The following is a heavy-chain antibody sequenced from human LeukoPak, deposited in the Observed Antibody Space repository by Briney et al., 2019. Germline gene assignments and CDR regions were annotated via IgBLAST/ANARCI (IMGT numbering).Heavy chain of an antibody. Sequence: GGSLRLSCAASGFTFSTYWMSWVRQAPGKGLEWVANIKQDGSEKYYVDSEKGRFTISRDDAKTSLLLQMNSLRPEDTAVYYCARRYRTTWGFDYWGQGTLVTVSS. CDR3: ARRYRTTWGFDY. CDR1: GFTFSTYW. CDR2: IKQDGSEK. D-gene: IGHD2/OR15-2a*01. V-gene: IGHV3-7*01. J-gene: IGHJ4*02.